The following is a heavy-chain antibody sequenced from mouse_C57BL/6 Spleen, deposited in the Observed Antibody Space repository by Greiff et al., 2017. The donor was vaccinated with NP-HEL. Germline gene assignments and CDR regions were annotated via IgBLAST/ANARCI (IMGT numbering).Heavy chain of an antibody. J-gene: IGHJ2*01. CDR3: AFITTVVATPFDY. D-gene: IGHD1-1*01. CDR2: IHPNSGST. Sequence: QVQLQQPGAELVKPGASVKLSCKASGYTFTSYWMHWVKQRPGQGLEWIGMIHPNSGSTNYNEKFKSKATLTVDKSSSTAYMQLSSLTSEDSAVYYCAFITTVVATPFDYWGQGTTLTVSS. CDR1: GYTFTSYW. V-gene: IGHV1-64*01.